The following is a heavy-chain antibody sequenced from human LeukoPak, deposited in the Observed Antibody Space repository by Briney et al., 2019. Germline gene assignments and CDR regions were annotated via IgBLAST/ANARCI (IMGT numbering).Heavy chain of an antibody. CDR3: ARHTKWELRDY. CDR2: IYYSGST. J-gene: IGHJ4*02. V-gene: IGHV4-39*01. D-gene: IGHD1-26*01. CDR1: GDSISSSIYY. Sequence: PSETLPLTCTISGDSISSSIYYWGWIRQPPGRGLEWIGSIYYSGSTYYTPSLKSQVTISVDTSKNHFSLKLSSVTAADTAVYYCARHTKWELRDYWGQGTLVTVSS.